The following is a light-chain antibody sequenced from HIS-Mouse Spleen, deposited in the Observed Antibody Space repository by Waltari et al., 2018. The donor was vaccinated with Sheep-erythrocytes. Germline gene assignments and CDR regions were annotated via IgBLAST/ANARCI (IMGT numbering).Light chain of an antibody. CDR3: QAWDSSTAV. CDR1: KLGDKY. CDR2: QDS. J-gene: IGLJ2*01. Sequence: SYELTQPPSVSVSPGQTASITCSGDKLGDKYAYWYQQKPGQSPVLVIYQDSKRPSGIPERCSGSNSGNTATLTISGTQAMDEADYYCQAWDSSTAVFSGGTKLTVL. V-gene: IGLV3-1*01.